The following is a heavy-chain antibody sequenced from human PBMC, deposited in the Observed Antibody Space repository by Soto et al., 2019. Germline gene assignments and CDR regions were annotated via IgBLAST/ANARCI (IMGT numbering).Heavy chain of an antibody. CDR3: AKARGGVDCRGITCDGGMDV. V-gene: IGHV3-23*01. Sequence: PGGSLRLSCAASGFTFSTYAMSWVRQAPGKGLEWVSAISGRGGSTYYAGPVKGRFSISRDNSKNTLYLQMNSLRDEDTALYYCAKARGGVDCRGITCDGGMDVWGQGITVTVSS. D-gene: IGHD2-15*01. CDR2: ISGRGGST. J-gene: IGHJ6*02. CDR1: GFTFSTYA.